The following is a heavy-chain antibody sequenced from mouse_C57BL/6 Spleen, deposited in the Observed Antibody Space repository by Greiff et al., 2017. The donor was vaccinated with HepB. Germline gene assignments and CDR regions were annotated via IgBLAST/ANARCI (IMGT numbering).Heavy chain of an antibody. CDR2: IYPGNSDT. J-gene: IGHJ3*01. Sequence: VQLQQSGTVLARPGASVKMSCKTSGYTFTSYWMHWVKQRPGQGLEWIGAIYPGNSDTSYNQKFKGKAKLTAVTSASTAYMELSSLTNEDSAVYYCTGGLRQGAWFAYWGQGTLVTVSA. CDR1: GYTFTSYW. CDR3: TGGLRQGAWFAY. D-gene: IGHD2-4*01. V-gene: IGHV1-5*01.